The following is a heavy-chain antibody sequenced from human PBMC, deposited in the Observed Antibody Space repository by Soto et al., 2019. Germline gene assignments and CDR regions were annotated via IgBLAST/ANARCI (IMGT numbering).Heavy chain of an antibody. D-gene: IGHD3-22*01. CDR3: TKSWLFEKNWFDP. V-gene: IGHV3-23*01. Sequence: GGSLRLSCAASGFSFTTYGMSWVRQAPGKGLEWVSDISSTGLYTYLADSVKGRFTISRDNSKNTLYLQMNSLRVDDTAVYFCTKSWLFEKNWFDPWGQGTLVTVS. CDR1: GFSFTTYG. CDR2: ISSTGLYT. J-gene: IGHJ5*02.